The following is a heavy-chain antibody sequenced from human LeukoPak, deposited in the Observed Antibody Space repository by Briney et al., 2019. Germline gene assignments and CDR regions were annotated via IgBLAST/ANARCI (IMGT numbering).Heavy chain of an antibody. D-gene: IGHD3-10*01. CDR2: ISGNGGAT. J-gene: IGHJ4*02. Sequence: GSLRLSCAASGFAFSTYAMTWVRQAPGKGLEWVSAISGNGGATYYADSVKGRFTISRDNSNNTLYLQMNSLRAEYTAIYYCAKDRGNFYGSGSYFPPGGDYWGQGTLVTVSS. CDR1: GFAFSTYA. CDR3: AKDRGNFYGSGSYFPPGGDY. V-gene: IGHV3-23*01.